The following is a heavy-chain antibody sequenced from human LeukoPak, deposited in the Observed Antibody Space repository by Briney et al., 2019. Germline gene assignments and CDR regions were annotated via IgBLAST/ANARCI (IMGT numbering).Heavy chain of an antibody. J-gene: IGHJ4*02. CDR1: GGTFSSYA. Sequence: SVKVSCKASGGTFSSYAISWVRQAPGQGLEWMGGIIPIFGTANYAQKFQGRVTITADESTSTAYMELSSLRSEDTAVYYCARDQGGNWDYFDYWGQGTLSPSPQ. CDR3: ARDQGGNWDYFDY. V-gene: IGHV1-69*13. D-gene: IGHD4-23*01. CDR2: IIPIFGTA.